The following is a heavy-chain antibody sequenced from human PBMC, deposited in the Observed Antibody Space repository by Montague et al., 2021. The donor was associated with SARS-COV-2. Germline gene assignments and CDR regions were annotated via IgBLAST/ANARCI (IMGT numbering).Heavy chain of an antibody. J-gene: IGHJ6*03. CDR2: INHSGST. D-gene: IGHD2-2*01. CDR1: GGSFSGYY. CDR3: ARARQDVVVPTLGIGAYYYYYYMDV. V-gene: IGHV4-34*01. Sequence: SETLSLTCAVYGGSFSGYYWSWIRQPPGKGLEWIGEINHSGSTNYNPSLKSRATISVDTSKNQFSLELSSLTAADTAVYYCARARQDVVVPTLGIGAYYYYYYMDVWGKGTTVTVSS.